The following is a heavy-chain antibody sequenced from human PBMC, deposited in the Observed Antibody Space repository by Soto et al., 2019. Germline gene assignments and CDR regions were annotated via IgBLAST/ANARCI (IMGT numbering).Heavy chain of an antibody. Sequence: QVQLVESGGGVVQPGRSLRLSCAASGFTFSSYAMHWVRQAPGKGLEWVAVISYDGSNKYYADSVKGRFTISRDNSKNTLYLQMNSLRAEDTAVYYCASLQFPDYGDYEWGNWFDPWGQGTLVTVSS. CDR1: GFTFSSYA. J-gene: IGHJ5*02. V-gene: IGHV3-30-3*01. CDR3: ASLQFPDYGDYEWGNWFDP. D-gene: IGHD4-17*01. CDR2: ISYDGSNK.